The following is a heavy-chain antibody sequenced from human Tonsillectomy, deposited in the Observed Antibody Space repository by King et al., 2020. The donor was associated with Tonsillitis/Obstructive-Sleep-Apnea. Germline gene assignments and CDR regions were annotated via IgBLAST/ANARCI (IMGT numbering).Heavy chain of an antibody. Sequence: QLQESGPGLVKPSETLSLTCTVSGCSISSYYWSWIRQPPGKGLEWIGYIHYSGSTNYNPSLKSRVTISADTSKNQFSLKLRSVTAADTAVYYCARLLTSFGGPDAFDIWGQGTMVTVSS. CDR1: GCSISSYY. V-gene: IGHV4-59*08. J-gene: IGHJ3*02. CDR3: ARLLTSFGGPDAFDI. D-gene: IGHD3-3*01. CDR2: IHYSGST.